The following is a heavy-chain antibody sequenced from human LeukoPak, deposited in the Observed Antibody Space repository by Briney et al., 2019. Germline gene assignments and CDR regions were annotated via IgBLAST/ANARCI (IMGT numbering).Heavy chain of an antibody. Sequence: ASVKVSCKASGYTFTSYGISWVRQAPGRGLEWMGWISAYNGNTNYAQKLQGRVTMTTDTSTSTAYMELRSLRSDDTAVYYCARVLIRGMWYDYWGQGTLVTVSS. CDR1: GYTFTSYG. CDR3: ARVLIRGMWYDY. CDR2: ISAYNGNT. V-gene: IGHV1-18*01. J-gene: IGHJ4*02. D-gene: IGHD3-10*01.